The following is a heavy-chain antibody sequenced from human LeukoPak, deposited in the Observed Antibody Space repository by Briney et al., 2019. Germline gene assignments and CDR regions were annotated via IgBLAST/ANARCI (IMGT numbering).Heavy chain of an antibody. V-gene: IGHV1-18*04. CDR1: GYTFTSYG. J-gene: IGHJ6*04. CDR3: ARLCSSTSCYPHYYYGMDV. Sequence: ASVKVSCKASGYTFTSYGISWVRQAPGQGLEWMGWISAYNGNTNYAQKLQGRVTMTTDTSTSTAYMALRGLRSDDTAVYYCARLCSSTSCYPHYYYGMDVWGKGTTVTVSS. D-gene: IGHD2-2*01. CDR2: ISAYNGNT.